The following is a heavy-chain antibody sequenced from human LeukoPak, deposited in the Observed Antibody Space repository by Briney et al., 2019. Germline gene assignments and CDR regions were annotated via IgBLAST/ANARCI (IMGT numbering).Heavy chain of an antibody. CDR2: ISYDGKKS. Sequence: GGSLRLSCAASGFSFNSYDMHWVRQAPGEGLEGVAVISYDGKKSYCAGPVKGRFTISRDNSPSTLYLQMNSLRVEATAVYYCAKAAGQENGYDFWFEHWGQGTLVTVSP. CDR3: AKAAGQENGYDFWFEH. D-gene: IGHD3-3*01. J-gene: IGHJ5*02. CDR1: GFSFNSYD. V-gene: IGHV3-30*04.